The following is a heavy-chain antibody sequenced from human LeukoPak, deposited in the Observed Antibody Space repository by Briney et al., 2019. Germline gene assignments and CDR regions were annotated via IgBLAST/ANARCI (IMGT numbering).Heavy chain of an antibody. CDR1: GFTFSSYN. V-gene: IGHV3-48*02. CDR2: ISSSSTI. Sequence: GGSLRLSCAASGFTFSSYNTNWVRQAPGKGLEWVSYISSSSTIYYADSVKGRFTISRDNAKNSLYLQMNSQRDEDTSVYYCAREYSSSSGSVSDYWGQGTLVTVSS. CDR3: AREYSSSSGSVSDY. D-gene: IGHD6-6*01. J-gene: IGHJ4*02.